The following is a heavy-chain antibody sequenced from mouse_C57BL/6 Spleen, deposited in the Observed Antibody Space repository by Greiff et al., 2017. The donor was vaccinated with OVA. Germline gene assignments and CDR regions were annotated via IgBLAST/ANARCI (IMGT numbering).Heavy chain of an antibody. V-gene: IGHV1-69*01. D-gene: IGHD1-1*01. CDR2: IDPSDRYT. CDR1: GYTFTSSC. J-gene: IGHJ3*01. CDR3: ARSSGSPWFAY. Sequence: QVQLQQPVAELVMPGASVKLSCKASGYTFTSSCMHWVKQRPGQGLEWIGGIDPSDRYTNYNQKFKGKSTLTVDKSSSTAYMQLSSLTSEDSAVYYCARSSGSPWFAYWGQGTLVTVSA.